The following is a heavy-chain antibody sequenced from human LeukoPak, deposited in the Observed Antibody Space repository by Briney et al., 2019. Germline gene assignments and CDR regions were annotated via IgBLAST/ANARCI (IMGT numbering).Heavy chain of an antibody. D-gene: IGHD3-3*01. CDR2: ISPYDGKT. J-gene: IGHJ6*02. CDR1: GYIFSNFLSSYG. CDR3: ARDVNDFWSGYYTNYGMDV. Sequence: ASVKVSCKASGYIFSNFLSSYGITWVRQAPGQGLEWMGWISPYDGKTKFAQKFQGIVTMTTETSTSTAYMELRRLRSDDTAVYYCARDVNDFWSGYYTNYGMDVWGQGTTVTVSS. V-gene: IGHV1-18*01.